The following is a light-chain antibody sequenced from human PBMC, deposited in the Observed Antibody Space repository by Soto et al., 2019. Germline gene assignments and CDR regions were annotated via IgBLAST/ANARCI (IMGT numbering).Light chain of an antibody. CDR2: GAS. V-gene: IGKV3-20*01. Sequence: EIVLTQSPATLSLSPGERATLSCRASQSVSSSYLAWYQQKPGAAPRLLIYGASSRATGIPDRFSGSGSGTDFTLTISRLEPEDFAVYYCQQYGSSPVTFGQGTKLEIK. CDR3: QQYGSSPVT. CDR1: QSVSSSY. J-gene: IGKJ2*01.